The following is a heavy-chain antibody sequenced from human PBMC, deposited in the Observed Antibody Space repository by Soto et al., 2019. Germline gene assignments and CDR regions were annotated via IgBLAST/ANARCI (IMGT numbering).Heavy chain of an antibody. CDR1: GGTFSSYT. CDR3: AREAGYCSSTSCYGADYYYYGMDV. CDR2: IIPILGIA. V-gene: IGHV1-69*08. Sequence: QVQLVQSGAEVKKPGSSVKVSCKASGGTFSSYTISWVRQAPGQGLEWMGRIIPILGIANYAQKFQGRVTITADESTSTAYMELSSLRSEDTAVYYCAREAGYCSSTSCYGADYYYYGMDVWGQGTTVTVSS. J-gene: IGHJ6*02. D-gene: IGHD2-2*01.